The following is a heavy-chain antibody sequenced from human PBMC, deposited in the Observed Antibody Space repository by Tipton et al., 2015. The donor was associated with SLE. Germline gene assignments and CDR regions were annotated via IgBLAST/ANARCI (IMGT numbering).Heavy chain of an antibody. CDR3: AQAHLWGSYRYASDI. CDR2: VCNSVST. D-gene: IGHD3-16*02. V-gene: IGHV4-59*03. CDR1: GGAISSYY. Sequence: LRLSCTVSGGAISSYYWSWVRQPPGKGLEWIGCVCNSVSTNYNPSLKSRVAISADTSNNQFSLELRSVTAADTAVYYCAQAHLWGSYRYASDIWGQGTMVTVSS. J-gene: IGHJ3*02.